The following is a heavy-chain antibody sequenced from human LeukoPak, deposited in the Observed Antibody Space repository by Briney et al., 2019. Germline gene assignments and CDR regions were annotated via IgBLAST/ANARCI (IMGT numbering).Heavy chain of an antibody. Sequence: QSGGSLRLSRAASGFTLSSYWMSWVRQAPRKGGEWVANINQDGSEKYSVDSVKGRFTISRDNAKNSLYLQMNSLRAEDTAVYYCARGAEQQLVLTKDPFYYYYYGMDVWGQGTTVTVSS. CDR1: GFTLSSYW. CDR3: ARGAEQQLVLTKDPFYYYYYGMDV. D-gene: IGHD6-13*01. V-gene: IGHV3-7*01. J-gene: IGHJ6*02. CDR2: INQDGSEK.